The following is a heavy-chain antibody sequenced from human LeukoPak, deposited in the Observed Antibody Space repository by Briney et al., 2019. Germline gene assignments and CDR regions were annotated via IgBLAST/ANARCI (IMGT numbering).Heavy chain of an antibody. CDR1: GGSFSGYY. CDR2: INHSGST. J-gene: IGHJ5*02. CDR3: ARGDMTTVTTYQFDP. V-gene: IGHV4-34*01. Sequence: SETLSLTCAVYGGSFSGYYWSWIRQPPGKGLEWIGEINHSGSTNYNPSLKSRVTISVDTSKNQFSLKLSSVTAADTAVYYCARGDMTTVTTYQFDPWGQGTLVTVSS. D-gene: IGHD4-17*01.